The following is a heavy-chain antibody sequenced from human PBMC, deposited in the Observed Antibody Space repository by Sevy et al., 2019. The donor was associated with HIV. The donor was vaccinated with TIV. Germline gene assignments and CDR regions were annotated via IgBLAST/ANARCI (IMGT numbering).Heavy chain of an antibody. CDR2: IFSGGRT. CDR3: ARVIPNYGDYVPRYYFDY. V-gene: IGHV3-53*01. Sequence: GGSLRLSCAVSGFAVSDNCMSWVRQSPGKGLEWVSVIFSGGRTSYADSVKGRFTISRDNAKNSLYLQMNSLRAEDTAVYYCARVIPNYGDYVPRYYFDYWGQGTLVTVSS. CDR1: GFAVSDNC. J-gene: IGHJ4*02. D-gene: IGHD4-17*01.